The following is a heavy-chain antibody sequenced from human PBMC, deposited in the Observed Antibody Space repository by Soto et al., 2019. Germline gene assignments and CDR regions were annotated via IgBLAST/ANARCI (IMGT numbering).Heavy chain of an antibody. D-gene: IGHD4-17*01. Sequence: QVQLVQSGAEVKKPGSSVKVSCKASGGTFSSYTISWVRQAPGQGLEWMGRIIPTLGIANYAQKFQGRVTITADKSTSTAYMELSSLRSEDTAVYYCASVYGDYSYWGQGTLVTVSS. V-gene: IGHV1-69*02. CDR2: IIPTLGIA. CDR3: ASVYGDYSY. CDR1: GGTFSSYT. J-gene: IGHJ4*02.